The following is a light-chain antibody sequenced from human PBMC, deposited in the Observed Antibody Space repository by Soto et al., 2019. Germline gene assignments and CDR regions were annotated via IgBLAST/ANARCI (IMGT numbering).Light chain of an antibody. V-gene: IGKV1-5*03. Sequence: DLQMTPSPSTLSASVGDRLTITFRASQSINNWLAWYQKKPGRAPKLLIYKASVLETVAPSRFSGTGSGTEFTLTINGLQPDDFATYYCQQYSSYSPITFGQGTRLEIK. CDR1: QSINNW. CDR2: KAS. CDR3: QQYSSYSPIT. J-gene: IGKJ5*01.